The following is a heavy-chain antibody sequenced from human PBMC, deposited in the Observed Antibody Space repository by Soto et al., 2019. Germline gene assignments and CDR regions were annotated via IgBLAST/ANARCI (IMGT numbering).Heavy chain of an antibody. CDR1: GFTFSSYS. J-gene: IGHJ2*01. CDR3: ARDAMDPPSSYFDL. D-gene: IGHD2-8*01. CDR2: ISSSSSYI. Sequence: GGSLRLSCAASGFTFSSYSMNWVRQAPGKGLEWVSSISSSSSYIYYADSVKGRFTISRDNAKNSLYLQMNSLRAEDTAVYYCARDAMDPPSSYFDLWGRGTLVTVSS. V-gene: IGHV3-21*01.